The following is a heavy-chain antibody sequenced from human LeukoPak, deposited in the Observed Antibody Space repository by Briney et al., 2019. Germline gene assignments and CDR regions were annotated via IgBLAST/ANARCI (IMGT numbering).Heavy chain of an antibody. D-gene: IGHD3-22*01. CDR1: GFTFSSYG. Sequence: GGSLRLSCAASGFTFSSYGMHWVRQAPGKGLEWVAFIRYDGSNKYYADSVKGRFTISRDNSKNTLYLQMNSLRAEDRAVYYCAKDNGPDYYDSSGYYDPYYMDVWGKGTTVTVSS. J-gene: IGHJ6*03. CDR3: AKDNGPDYYDSSGYYDPYYMDV. CDR2: IRYDGSNK. V-gene: IGHV3-30*02.